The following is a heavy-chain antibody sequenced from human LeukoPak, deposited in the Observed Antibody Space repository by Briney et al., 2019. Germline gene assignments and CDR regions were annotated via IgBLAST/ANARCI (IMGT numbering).Heavy chain of an antibody. CDR1: GYTFTSNY. Sequence: ASVKVSCKASGYTFTSNYMHWVRQAPGQGLEWMGIINPSGGSTSYAQKFQGRVTMTRDMSTSTDYMELSSLRSEDTAVYYCARDRDVLLWFGELSRYYFDYWGQGTLVTVSS. V-gene: IGHV1-46*01. J-gene: IGHJ4*02. CDR2: INPSGGST. CDR3: ARDRDVLLWFGELSRYYFDY. D-gene: IGHD3-10*01.